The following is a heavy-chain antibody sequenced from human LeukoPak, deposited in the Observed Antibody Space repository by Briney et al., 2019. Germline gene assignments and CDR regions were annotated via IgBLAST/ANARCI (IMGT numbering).Heavy chain of an antibody. J-gene: IGHJ4*02. CDR2: IKQDGSEK. Sequence: GGSLRLSCAASGLTFSAYSMSWVRQAPGKGLDWVANIKQDGSEKYYVGSVKGRFTISRDNAKNSLHLQMNSLRAEDTAVYYCARDPGPRVPPGSYSDYWGQGTLVTVSS. D-gene: IGHD1-26*01. CDR3: ARDPGPRVPPGSYSDY. CDR1: GLTFSAYS. V-gene: IGHV3-7*01.